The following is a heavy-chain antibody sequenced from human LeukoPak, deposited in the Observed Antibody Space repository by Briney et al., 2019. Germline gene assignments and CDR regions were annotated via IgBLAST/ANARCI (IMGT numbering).Heavy chain of an antibody. CDR3: ARALGDRCSGGSCYRGYYYYYGMDV. CDR1: GGSISSGDYY. D-gene: IGHD2-15*01. J-gene: IGHJ6*02. CDR2: IYYSGST. Sequence: SETLSLTCTVSGGSISSGDYYWRWIRQPPGKGLEWIGYIYYSGSTYYNPSLKSRVTISVDTSKNQFSLKLSSVTAADTAVYYCARALGDRCSGGSCYRGYYYYYGMDVWGQGTTVTVSS. V-gene: IGHV4-30-4*01.